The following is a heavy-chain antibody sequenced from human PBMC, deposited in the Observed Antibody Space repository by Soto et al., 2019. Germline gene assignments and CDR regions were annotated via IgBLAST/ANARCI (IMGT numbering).Heavy chain of an antibody. Sequence: QVQLVESGGGAVQPGESLRLSCVASGFDFTYYAMHWVRQAPGKGLESVAVMSRDGSKIHHTDSVKGRFTISRDNSKNTLYLQMNSLRKEDTAVYFCAKDEGMGGTLGLFDYWGQGTLVSVSS. CDR2: MSRDGSKI. CDR3: AKDEGMGGTLGLFDY. V-gene: IGHV3-30*18. J-gene: IGHJ4*02. CDR1: GFDFTYYA. D-gene: IGHD1-26*01.